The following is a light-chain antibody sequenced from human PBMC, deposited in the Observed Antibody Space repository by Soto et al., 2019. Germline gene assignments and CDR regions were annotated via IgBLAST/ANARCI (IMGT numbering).Light chain of an antibody. CDR3: QQRSNWPLT. J-gene: IGKJ4*01. V-gene: IGKV3-11*01. Sequence: ETVLTQSPATLFLSAGERATLSCRASQSVSSYLAWYQQKPGQAPRLLISDASNRATGIPARFSGSGSGTDFTLTISSLEPEDFAVYYCQQRSNWPLTFGGGTKVEIK. CDR2: DAS. CDR1: QSVSSY.